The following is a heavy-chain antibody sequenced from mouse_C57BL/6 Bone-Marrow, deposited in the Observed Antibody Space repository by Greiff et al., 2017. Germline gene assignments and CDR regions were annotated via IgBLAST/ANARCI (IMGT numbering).Heavy chain of an antibody. J-gene: IGHJ1*03. CDR1: GYTFTSYG. D-gene: IGHD1-1*02. CDR3: ARWGSHWYFDV. V-gene: IGHV1-81*01. Sequence: QVQLQESGAELARPGASVTLSCKASGYTFTSYGISWVKQRTGQGLEWIGEIYPRSGNTYYNEKFKGKATLTADKSSSTAYMELRSLTSEDSAVYFCARWGSHWYFDVWGTGTPVPVFS. CDR2: IYPRSGNT.